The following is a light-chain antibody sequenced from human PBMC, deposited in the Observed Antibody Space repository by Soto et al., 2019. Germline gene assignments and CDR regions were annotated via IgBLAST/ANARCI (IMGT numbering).Light chain of an antibody. CDR1: SSDVGGYNY. J-gene: IGLJ2*01. CDR2: EVS. V-gene: IGLV2-14*01. CDR3: SSHTSSGTPVV. Sequence: QSALTQPASVSGSPGQSITISCTGTSSDVGGYNYVSWYQQHPGKAPKLVIYEVSNRPSGVSNRFSGSKSGNTASLTISGLQAEDEADYYCSSHTSSGTPVVFGGGTKVTVL.